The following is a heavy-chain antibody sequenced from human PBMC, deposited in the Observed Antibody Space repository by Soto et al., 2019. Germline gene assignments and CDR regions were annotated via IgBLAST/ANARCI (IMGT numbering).Heavy chain of an antibody. CDR1: GYTFTSYG. D-gene: IGHD2-2*01. CDR2: ISAYNGNT. Sequence: QVQLVQSGAEVKKPGASVKVSCKASGYTFTSYGISWVRQAPGQGLEWMGWISAYNGNTNYAQKLQGRVTMTTDTSTSTAYMGLRSLRSDDTAVYYCARERYCSSTSCKWGTGYYYGMDVWGQGTPVTVSS. CDR3: ARERYCSSTSCKWGTGYYYGMDV. V-gene: IGHV1-18*01. J-gene: IGHJ6*02.